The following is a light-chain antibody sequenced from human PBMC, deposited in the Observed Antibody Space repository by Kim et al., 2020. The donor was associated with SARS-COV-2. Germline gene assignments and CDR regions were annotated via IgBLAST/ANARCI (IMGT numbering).Light chain of an antibody. CDR3: VQHNTNPIT. V-gene: IGKV1-17*01. CDR1: QNIRKD. CDR2: GAY. J-gene: IGKJ5*01. Sequence: ASVGDRVTITCRARQNIRKDLGWYQQNPGRAPKRLIYGAYSLQSGVPSRFSGRGSGTEFTLTISGLQPEDLATYISVQHNTNPITFGEGTRMGI.